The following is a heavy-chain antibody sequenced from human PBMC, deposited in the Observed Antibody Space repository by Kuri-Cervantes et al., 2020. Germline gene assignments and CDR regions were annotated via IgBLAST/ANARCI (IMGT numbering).Heavy chain of an antibody. V-gene: IGHV1-24*01. J-gene: IGHJ1*01. D-gene: IGHD3-10*01. Sequence: ASVKVSCKVSGYTLTELSMRWVRQAPGKGLEWMGGFDPEDGETIYAQKFQGRVTMTEYTSTDTASMELISLKSEDTAVYYWSTDGSRLRWFGGGLQHWGQGTLVTVSS. CDR1: GYTLTELS. CDR2: FDPEDGET. CDR3: STDGSRLRWFGGGLQH.